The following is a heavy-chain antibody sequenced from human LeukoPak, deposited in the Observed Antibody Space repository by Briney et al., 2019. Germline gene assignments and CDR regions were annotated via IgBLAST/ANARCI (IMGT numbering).Heavy chain of an antibody. CDR1: GYTFTSYG. V-gene: IGHV1-18*01. J-gene: IGHJ4*02. CDR2: ISAYNGDT. CDR3: ARDLRPFRDGDNNSNYYLAY. Sequence: ASVKVSCKASGYTFTSYGISWVRQAPGQGLEWMGWISAYNGDTNYAQKLQGRVTMTTDTSTRTAYMELRSLRSDDTAVYYCARDLRPFRDGDNNSNYYLAYWVQGTLVTVSS. D-gene: IGHD5-24*01.